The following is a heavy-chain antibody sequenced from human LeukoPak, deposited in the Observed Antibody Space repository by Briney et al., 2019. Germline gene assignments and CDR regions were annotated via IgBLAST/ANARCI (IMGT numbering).Heavy chain of an antibody. CDR1: GDSISSGDYY. CDR2: IYYSGST. J-gene: IGHJ4*02. Sequence: PSETPSLTCTVSGDSISSGDYYWTWIRQPPGRGLEWIGYIYYSGSTYYNPSLKSRLTMSIDMSKKQFSLKLSSVTTADTAVYYCARDVVSTAHYFDYWGQGTLVIVSS. CDR3: ARDVVSTAHYFDY. D-gene: IGHD5/OR15-5a*01. V-gene: IGHV4-30-4*01.